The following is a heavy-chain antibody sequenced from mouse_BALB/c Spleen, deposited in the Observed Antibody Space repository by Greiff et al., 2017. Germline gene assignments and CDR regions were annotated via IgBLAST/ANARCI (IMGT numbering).Heavy chain of an antibody. CDR2: ISSGSSTI. J-gene: IGHJ2*01. CDR3: ARGLRLKPFDY. D-gene: IGHD1-2*01. Sequence: EVQRVESGGGLVQPGGSRKLSCAASGFTFSSFGMHWVRQAPEKGLEWVAYISSGSSTIYYADTVKGRFTISRDNPKNTLFLQMTSLRSEDTAMYYCARGLRLKPFDYWGQGTTLTVSS. V-gene: IGHV5-17*02. CDR1: GFTFSSFG.